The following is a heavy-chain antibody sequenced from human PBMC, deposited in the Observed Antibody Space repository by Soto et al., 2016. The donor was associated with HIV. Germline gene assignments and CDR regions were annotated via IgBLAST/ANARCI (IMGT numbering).Heavy chain of an antibody. CDR2: INSDGSST. CDR3: ARDRSFWSGSLYY. J-gene: IGHJ4*02. Sequence: EVQLVESGGGLVQPGGPVRLSCAASGFNFSSYWMHWVRQAPGKGLMWVSRINSDGSSTRYADSVKGRFTISRDNAKNTLYMQMNSLRADDTAVYYCARDRSFWSGSLYYWDQGTLVTVSS. D-gene: IGHD3-3*01. V-gene: IGHV3-74*01. CDR1: GFNFSSYW.